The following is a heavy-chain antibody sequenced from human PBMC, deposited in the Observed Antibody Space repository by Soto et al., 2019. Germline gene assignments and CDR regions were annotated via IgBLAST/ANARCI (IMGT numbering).Heavy chain of an antibody. CDR3: AKDPMQTLYSSSLDYFDY. J-gene: IGHJ4*02. CDR2: ISGSGGST. D-gene: IGHD6-6*01. Sequence: GGSLRLSCAASGFTFSSYAMSWVRQAPGKGLEWVSAISGSGGSTYYADSVKGRFTISRDNSKNTLYLQMNSLRAEDTAVYYCAKDPMQTLYSSSLDYFDYWGQGTLVTVSS. V-gene: IGHV3-23*01. CDR1: GFTFSSYA.